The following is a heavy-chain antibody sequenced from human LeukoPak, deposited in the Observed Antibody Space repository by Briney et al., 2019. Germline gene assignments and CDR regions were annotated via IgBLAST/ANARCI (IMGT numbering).Heavy chain of an antibody. J-gene: IGHJ4*02. V-gene: IGHV1-69*05. CDR2: IIPIFGTA. D-gene: IGHD5-24*01. CDR3: ASSVEMATINFGY. CDR1: GGTFSSYA. Sequence: SVKVSCKASGGTFSSYAISWVRQAPGQGLEWMGRIIPIFGTANYAQKFQGRVTITTDESTSTAYMELSSPRSEDTAVYYCASSVEMATINFGYWGQGTLVTVSS.